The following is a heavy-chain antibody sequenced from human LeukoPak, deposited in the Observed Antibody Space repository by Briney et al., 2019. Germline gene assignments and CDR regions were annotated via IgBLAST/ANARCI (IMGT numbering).Heavy chain of an antibody. J-gene: IGHJ4*02. CDR2: IWHDGSYE. Sequence: GGSLRLSCVGSEFSFSSYWMSWVRQAPGKGLEWVAVIWHDGSYEYYADSVKGRFTISRDSSKNTLYLQMNSLRAEDTAVYYCAKDGVGATSLDCWGQGTLVTVSS. CDR1: EFSFSSYW. V-gene: IGHV3-33*06. CDR3: AKDGVGATSLDC. D-gene: IGHD1-26*01.